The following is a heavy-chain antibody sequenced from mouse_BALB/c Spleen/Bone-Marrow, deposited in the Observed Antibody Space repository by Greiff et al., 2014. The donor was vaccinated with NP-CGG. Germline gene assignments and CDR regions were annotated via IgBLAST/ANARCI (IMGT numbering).Heavy chain of an antibody. CDR3: ARKGTGTSYFDY. V-gene: IGHV3-1*02. CDR2: IHYSVGT. CDR1: GFSITSGYS. Sequence: EVMLVESGPDLVKPSQSLSLTCTVTGFSITSGYSWHWIRQFPGNKLEWMGYIHYSVGTNYNPSFKSRISITRDTSKNQFFLQLKSVTTEDTATYYCARKGTGTSYFDYWGQGTTLTVSS. D-gene: IGHD4-1*01. J-gene: IGHJ2*01.